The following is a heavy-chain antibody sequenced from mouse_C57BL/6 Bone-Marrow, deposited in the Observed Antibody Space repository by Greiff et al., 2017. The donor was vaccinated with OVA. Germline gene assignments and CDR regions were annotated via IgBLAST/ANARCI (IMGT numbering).Heavy chain of an antibody. CDR3: ARVYGSPYYYAMDY. V-gene: IGHV5-4*03. CDR2: ISDGGSYT. J-gene: IGHJ4*01. CDR1: GFTFSSYA. D-gene: IGHD1-1*01. Sequence: EVMLVESGGGLVKPGGSLKLSCAASGFTFSSYAMSWVRQTPEKRLEWVATISDGGSYTYYPDNVKGRFTISRDNAKNNLYLQMSHLKSEDTAMYYCARVYGSPYYYAMDYWGQGTSVTVSS.